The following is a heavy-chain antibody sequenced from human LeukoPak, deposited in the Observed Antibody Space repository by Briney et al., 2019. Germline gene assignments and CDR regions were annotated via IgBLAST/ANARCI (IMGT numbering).Heavy chain of an antibody. D-gene: IGHD3-9*01. CDR2: IDLGGTNK. CDR3: AGIDAD. J-gene: IGHJ4*02. Sequence: GGSLRLSCVASGFSFSTHWMHWVRQAPGKGLEWVATIDLGGTNKYYVDAVKGRFSISRDDATSSLHLQMNSLRVEDTAVYYCAGIDADWGQGTLVTVSS. CDR1: GFSFSTHW. V-gene: IGHV3-7*03.